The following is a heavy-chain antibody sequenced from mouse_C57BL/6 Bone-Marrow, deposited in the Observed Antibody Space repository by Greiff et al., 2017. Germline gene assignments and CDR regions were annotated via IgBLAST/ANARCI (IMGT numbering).Heavy chain of an antibody. J-gene: IGHJ4*01. CDR1: GYTFTSYW. D-gene: IGHD2-10*01. Sequence: QVQLQQPGAELVRPGSSVKLSCKASGYTFTSYWMHWVKQRPIQGLEWIGNIDPSDSETHYNQKFKDKATLTVDKSSSTAYMPLSSLTSEDSAVYYCARSYYGNYEGVDYWGQGTSVTVSS. CDR2: IDPSDSET. V-gene: IGHV1-52*01. CDR3: ARSYYGNYEGVDY.